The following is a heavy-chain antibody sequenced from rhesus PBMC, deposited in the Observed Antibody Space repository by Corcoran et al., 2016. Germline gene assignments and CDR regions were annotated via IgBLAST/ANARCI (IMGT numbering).Heavy chain of an antibody. CDR1: GDSVSSSNW. D-gene: IGHD5-36*01. CDR2: ISGSSGST. CDR3: ARDHGGYSYCYFDC. J-gene: IGHJ4*01. V-gene: IGHV4-65*01. Sequence: QVQLQESGPGLVKPSETLSLTCAVSGDSVSSSNWWSWIRKPPGKGLEWIGYISGSSGSTYYNPSLTRRVTISTDTSKNQFSLKLISVTAADTAVYYCARDHGGYSYCYFDCWGQGVLVTVSS.